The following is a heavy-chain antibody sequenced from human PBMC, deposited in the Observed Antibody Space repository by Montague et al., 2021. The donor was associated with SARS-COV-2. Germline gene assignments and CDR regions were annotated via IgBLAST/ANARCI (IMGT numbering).Heavy chain of an antibody. V-gene: IGHV4-59*01. D-gene: IGHD3-9*01. J-gene: IGHJ3*02. CDR3: ARTGLGAYDILTGYTVNAFDI. CDR1: GGSISSYY. Sequence: SETLSPTCTVSGGSISSYYWSWVRQPPGKGLEWIGYIYYSGSTNYNPSLKSRVTISVDTSKNQFSLKLSSVTAADTAVYYCARTGLGAYDILTGYTVNAFDIWGQGTMVTVSS. CDR2: IYYSGST.